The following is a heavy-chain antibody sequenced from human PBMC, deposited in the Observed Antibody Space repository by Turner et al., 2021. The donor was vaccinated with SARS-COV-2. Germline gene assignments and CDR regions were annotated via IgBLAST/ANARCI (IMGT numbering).Heavy chain of an antibody. D-gene: IGHD3-9*01. V-gene: IGHV4-59*08. CDR1: GGSISSYY. CDR2: IYYSGIT. CDR3: ARQGVDDILTGYTDYYYGMDV. Sequence: QVQLQESGPGLVKPAETLSLTCTVSGGSISSYYWSWIRQHPGKGLEWIGDIYYSGITNYNPSLKSRVTISGDTSKNQFSLKLSSVTAADTAVYYCARQGVDDILTGYTDYYYGMDVWGQGTTVTVSS. J-gene: IGHJ6*02.